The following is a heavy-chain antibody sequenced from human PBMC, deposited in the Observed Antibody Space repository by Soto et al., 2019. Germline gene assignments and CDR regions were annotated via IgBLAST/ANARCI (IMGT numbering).Heavy chain of an antibody. CDR1: GYSFTNYW. D-gene: IGHD3-22*01. CDR3: ARQGSYYDSKSFGY. Sequence: GESLKISCRGSGYSFTNYWIGWVRQMPGKGLEWMGIIYPGDSETKYSPSFQGQVTISADKSISTAYLQWSRLKASDSAMYYCARQGSYYDSKSFGYWGQGTLVTVSS. V-gene: IGHV5-51*01. J-gene: IGHJ4*02. CDR2: IYPGDSET.